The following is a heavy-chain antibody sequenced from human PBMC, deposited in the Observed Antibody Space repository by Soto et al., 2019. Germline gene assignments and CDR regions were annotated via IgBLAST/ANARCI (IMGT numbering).Heavy chain of an antibody. CDR1: GGAISTYY. D-gene: IGHD3-3*01. J-gene: IGHJ5*02. V-gene: IGHV4-4*07. CDR2: IYSSGST. CDR3: ARGLRFSGWFDP. Sequence: QVHLQESGPGLVKPSETLSLTCTVSGGAISTYYWTWIRQPAGKGLEWIGRIYSSGSTKYNPSLQSRVTMSLDTSKNQVSPRLTSGTAADTGVYYCARGLRFSGWFDPGGQGTLVTVPS.